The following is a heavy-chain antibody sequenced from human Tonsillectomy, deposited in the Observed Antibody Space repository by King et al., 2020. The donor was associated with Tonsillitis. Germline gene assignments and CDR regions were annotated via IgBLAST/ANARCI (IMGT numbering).Heavy chain of an antibody. J-gene: IGHJ5*02. CDR2: ISNSGSYK. Sequence: VQLVESGGGLVKPGGSLRLSCAASGFTFRSYSMNWVRQAPGKGLEWVSSISNSGSYKYYADSVKGRFTISRDNAKKSLNLQMNSLRAEDTAVYYCARGKDWNDTWGQGTLVTVSS. CDR3: ARGKDWNDT. V-gene: IGHV3-21*01. CDR1: GFTFRSYS.